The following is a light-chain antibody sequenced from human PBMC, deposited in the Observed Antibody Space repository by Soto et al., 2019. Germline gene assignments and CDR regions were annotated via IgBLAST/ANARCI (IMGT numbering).Light chain of an antibody. V-gene: IGLV1-51*01. CDR1: NSNIGNNF. CDR3: GTWDYSLTAVV. CDR2: DTT. J-gene: IGLJ2*01. Sequence: QSVLTQPPSVSAAPGQKVTISCSGSNSNIGNNFVSWYQLLPGTAPKLLIYDTTKRPSGIPDRFSGSKSGTSATLGITGIQTGDEADYYCGTWDYSLTAVVFGGGTKLTVL.